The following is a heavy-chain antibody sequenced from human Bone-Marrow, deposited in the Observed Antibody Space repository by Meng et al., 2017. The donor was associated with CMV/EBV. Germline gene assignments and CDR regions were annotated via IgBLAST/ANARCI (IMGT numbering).Heavy chain of an antibody. CDR1: GYTFTGFF. CDR2: INFNGADT. Sequence: ASVKVSCKVSGYTFTGFFLHWVRQAPGQGLEWMGWINFNGADTDYAQKFQGRVTMTRDTSISTAYMELSSLRSDDTAVYFCASPRSVRATLVGFHYYYGMDVWGQGNTVNVPS. D-gene: IGHD1-26*01. V-gene: IGHV1-2*02. CDR3: ASPRSVRATLVGFHYYYGMDV. J-gene: IGHJ6*02.